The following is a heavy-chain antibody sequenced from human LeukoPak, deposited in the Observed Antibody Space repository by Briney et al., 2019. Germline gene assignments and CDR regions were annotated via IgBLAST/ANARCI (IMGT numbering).Heavy chain of an antibody. Sequence: GGSLRLSCAASGFTVSSNYMSWVRRAPGKGLEWVSVIYSGGSTYYADSVKGRFTISRDNSKNTLYLQMNSLRAEDTAVYYCARVGLGGSSGWPYYFDYWGQGTLVTVSS. CDR2: IYSGGST. J-gene: IGHJ4*02. CDR1: GFTVSSNY. CDR3: ARVGLGGSSGWPYYFDY. V-gene: IGHV3-66*01. D-gene: IGHD6-19*01.